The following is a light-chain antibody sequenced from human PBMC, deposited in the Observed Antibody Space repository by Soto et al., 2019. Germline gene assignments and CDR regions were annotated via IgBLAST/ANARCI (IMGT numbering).Light chain of an antibody. V-gene: IGKV3-20*01. Sequence: EIVLTQSPCTLALSPGERATLSCRAGQSVSSSYLAWYQQKPGQAPRLLIHGPSNRATGIPDRFSGSGSGTDFILTISSLQPDDFATYYCQQSYSTPSWTCGQGTKVDIK. CDR2: GPS. CDR3: QQSYSTPSWT. CDR1: QSVSSSY. J-gene: IGKJ1*01.